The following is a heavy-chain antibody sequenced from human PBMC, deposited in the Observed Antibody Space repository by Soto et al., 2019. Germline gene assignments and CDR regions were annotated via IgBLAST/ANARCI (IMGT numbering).Heavy chain of an antibody. Sequence: QVQLQESGPGLVKPSETLSLTCTVSGGSVSSGSYYWSWIRQPPGKGLEWIGYIYYSGSTNYNPSLKSRVTISVDTSKNQFSLKLSSVTAADTAVYYCARGGSSSWYPYYYYGMDVWGQGTTVTVSS. D-gene: IGHD6-13*01. CDR2: IYYSGST. J-gene: IGHJ6*02. CDR1: GGSVSSGSYY. V-gene: IGHV4-61*01. CDR3: ARGGSSSWYPYYYYGMDV.